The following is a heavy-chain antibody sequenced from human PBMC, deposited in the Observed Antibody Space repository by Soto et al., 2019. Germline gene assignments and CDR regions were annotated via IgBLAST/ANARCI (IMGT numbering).Heavy chain of an antibody. Sequence: SETLSLTCAVYGGSFSGYYWSWIRQPPGKGLEWIGEINHSGSTNYNPSLKSRVTISVDTSKNQFSLKLSSVTAADTAVYYCARLRGGYCSSTSCRPAYDYWGQGTTVTVSS. J-gene: IGHJ4*03. D-gene: IGHD2-2*01. CDR3: ARLRGGYCSSTSCRPAYDY. CDR2: INHSGST. CDR1: GGSFSGYY. V-gene: IGHV4-34*01.